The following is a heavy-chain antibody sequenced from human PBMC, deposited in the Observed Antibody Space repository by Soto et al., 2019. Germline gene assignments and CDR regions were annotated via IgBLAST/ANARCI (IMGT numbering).Heavy chain of an antibody. V-gene: IGHV5-10-1*01. Sequence: GESLKISCKGSGYSFTSYWISWVRQMPGKGLEWMGRIDPSDSYTNYSPSFQGHVTISADKSISTAYLQWSSLKASDTAMYYCARRGGSYYGDYYYYGMDVWGQGTTVTVSS. CDR3: ARRGGSYYGDYYYYGMDV. J-gene: IGHJ6*02. CDR1: GYSFTSYW. CDR2: IDPSDSYT. D-gene: IGHD1-26*01.